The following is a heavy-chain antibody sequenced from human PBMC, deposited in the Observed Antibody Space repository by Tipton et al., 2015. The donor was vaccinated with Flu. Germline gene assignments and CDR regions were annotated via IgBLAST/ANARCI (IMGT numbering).Heavy chain of an antibody. CDR2: IYYSGST. CDR3: ARDSKDFWSGYDYGNWFDP. Sequence: TLSLTCTVSGGSISSGGYYWSWIRQHPGKGLEWIGYIYYSGSTYYNPSLKSRVTISVDTSKNQFSLKLSSVTAADTAVYYCARDSKDFWSGYDYGNWFDPWGQGTLVTVSS. J-gene: IGHJ5*02. V-gene: IGHV4-31*03. D-gene: IGHD3-3*01. CDR1: GGSISSGGYY.